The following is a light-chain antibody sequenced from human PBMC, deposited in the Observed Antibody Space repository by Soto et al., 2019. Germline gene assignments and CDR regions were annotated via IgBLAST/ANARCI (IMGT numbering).Light chain of an antibody. J-gene: IGKJ1*01. CDR3: QQPRNYPWA. V-gene: IGKV1-9*01. Sequence: DIPLTQSPSFLSASVGDRVSITCRASQAIASFLAWYQQRPGKAPKLLVYAASTLQRGVPSRFSGRGSGTEFMLTISGLQTEDFATYYCQQPRNYPWAFGQGTKVDVK. CDR1: QAIASF. CDR2: AAS.